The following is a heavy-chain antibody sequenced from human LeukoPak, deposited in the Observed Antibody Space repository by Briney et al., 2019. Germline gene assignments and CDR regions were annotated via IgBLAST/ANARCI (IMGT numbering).Heavy chain of an antibody. V-gene: IGHV3-23*01. CDR1: GFTFSSYA. Sequence: HPGGSLRLSCAASGFTFSSYARSWVRQAPGKGLEWVSAISGSGGSTYYADSVKGRFTISRDNSKNTLYLQMNSLRAEDTAVYYCAKAPYGSGSYYSNWFDPWGQGTLVTVSS. CDR2: ISGSGGST. D-gene: IGHD3-10*01. J-gene: IGHJ5*02. CDR3: AKAPYGSGSYYSNWFDP.